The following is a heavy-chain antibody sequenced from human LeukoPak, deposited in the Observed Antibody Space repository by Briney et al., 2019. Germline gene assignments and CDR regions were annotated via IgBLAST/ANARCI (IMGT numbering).Heavy chain of an antibody. CDR3: ASLFGIGTVTDTGTFDI. D-gene: IGHD6-19*01. Sequence: PGGSLRLSCAASGFIVSSNYMSWVRQAPGKGLEWVAVIYSGGGRNYADSVKGRFTISRDNSKNTVYLQMNSLRAEDTAVYYCASLFGIGTVTDTGTFDIWGQGTMVTVSS. J-gene: IGHJ3*02. CDR2: IYSGGGR. V-gene: IGHV3-53*01. CDR1: GFIVSSNY.